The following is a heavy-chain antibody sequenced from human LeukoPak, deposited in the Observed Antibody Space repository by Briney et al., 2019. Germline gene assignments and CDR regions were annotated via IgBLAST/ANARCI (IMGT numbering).Heavy chain of an antibody. J-gene: IGHJ4*02. CDR2: IYHSGST. CDR1: GGSISSSDW. D-gene: IGHD6-19*01. CDR3: ARISGSGWYFDY. V-gene: IGHV4-4*02. Sequence: PSGTLSLTCAVSGGSISSSDWWSWVRQPPGKGLEWIGEIYHSGSTNYNPSLKSRVTISVDKSKNQSSLKLSSVTDADTAVYYCARISGSGWYFDYWGQGTLVTVSS.